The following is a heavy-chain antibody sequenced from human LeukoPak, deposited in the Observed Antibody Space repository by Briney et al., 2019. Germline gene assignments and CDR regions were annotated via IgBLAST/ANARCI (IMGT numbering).Heavy chain of an antibody. V-gene: IGHV1-18*01. CDR2: ISAYNGNT. Sequence: ASVKVSCKASGYTFTSYGISWVRQAPGQGLEWMGWISAYNGNTNYAQKLQGRVTMPTDTSTSTAYMELRSLRSDDTAVYYCARDGPIAVAGRPFDYWGQGTLVTVSS. CDR1: GYTFTSYG. CDR3: ARDGPIAVAGRPFDY. D-gene: IGHD6-19*01. J-gene: IGHJ4*02.